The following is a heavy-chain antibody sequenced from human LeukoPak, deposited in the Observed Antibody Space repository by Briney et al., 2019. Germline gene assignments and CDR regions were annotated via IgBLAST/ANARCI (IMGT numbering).Heavy chain of an antibody. CDR3: TRGAFGGLHDH. J-gene: IGHJ5*02. CDR1: GGSISSYY. D-gene: IGHD3-16*01. V-gene: IGHV4-59*12. CDR2: IYYSGST. Sequence: SETLSLTCTVSGGSISSYYWSWIRQPPGKGLEWIGYIYYSGSTNYNPSLKSRVTISVDTSKNQFSLKLSSVTAADTAVYYCTRGAFGGLHDHWGQGTLVTVSS.